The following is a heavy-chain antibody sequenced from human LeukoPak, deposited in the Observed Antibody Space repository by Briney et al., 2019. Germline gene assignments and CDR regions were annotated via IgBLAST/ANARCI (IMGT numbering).Heavy chain of an antibody. CDR1: GGSISSSSYY. D-gene: IGHD6-25*01. CDR2: IYYNGST. J-gene: IGHJ4*02. CDR3: ARPNSRGYPFDY. V-gene: IGHV4-39*01. Sequence: SETLSLTCTVSGGSISSSSYYWGWIRQPPGKGLEWIGSIYYNGSTYYNPSLKSRVTISVDTSKNQFSLKLSSVTAADTAVYYCARPNSRGYPFDYWGQGTLVTVSS.